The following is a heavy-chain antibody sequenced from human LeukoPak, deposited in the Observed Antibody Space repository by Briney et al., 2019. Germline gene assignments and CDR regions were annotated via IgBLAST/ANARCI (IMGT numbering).Heavy chain of an antibody. J-gene: IGHJ4*02. D-gene: IGHD2-2*01. CDR3: AKDTGRPTLGYCSSTSCYEDY. CDR2: INPDGSIT. CDR1: GFTFSNYC. Sequence: GGSLRLSCAASGFTFSNYCMHWVRQDPGKGLVWVSLINPDGSITNYADSVKGRFTISRDNAKNTLYLQMNSLRAEDTAVYYCAKDTGRPTLGYCSSTSCYEDYWGQGTLVTVSS. V-gene: IGHV3-74*01.